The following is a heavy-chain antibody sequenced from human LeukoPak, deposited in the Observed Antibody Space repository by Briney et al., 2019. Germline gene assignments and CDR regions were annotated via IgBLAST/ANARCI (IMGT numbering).Heavy chain of an antibody. Sequence: GGSLRLSCAASGFTFSSYAMSWVRQAPGKGLEWVSVIYSGGSTYYADSVKGRFTISRDNSKNTLYLQMNSLRAEDTAVYYCARGWYYFDYWGQGTLVTVSS. J-gene: IGHJ4*02. D-gene: IGHD6-13*01. CDR2: IYSGGST. V-gene: IGHV3-53*01. CDR3: ARGWYYFDY. CDR1: GFTFSSYA.